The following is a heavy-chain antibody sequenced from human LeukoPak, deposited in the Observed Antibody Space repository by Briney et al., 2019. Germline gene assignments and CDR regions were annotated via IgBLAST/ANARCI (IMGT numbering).Heavy chain of an antibody. Sequence: GGSLRLSCAASGFTFSSYWMTWVRHLPGKGLEWVANIKQDGSEKYYVDSVKGRFTISRDNAKNSLYLQMNSLRAEDTAVYYCARALYSSGWYQRYYYYYMDVWGKGTTVTVSS. V-gene: IGHV3-7*01. CDR3: ARALYSSGWYQRYYYYYMDV. D-gene: IGHD6-19*01. CDR2: IKQDGSEK. J-gene: IGHJ6*03. CDR1: GFTFSSYW.